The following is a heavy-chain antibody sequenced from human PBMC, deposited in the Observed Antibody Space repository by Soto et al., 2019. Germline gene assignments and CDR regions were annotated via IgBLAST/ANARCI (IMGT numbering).Heavy chain of an antibody. Sequence: GASVKVSCKASQYSFTNYDLNWVRLAPGQGLEWMGWMNPTSEKIGVAEKFRGRVTLTWNTSTSTAHLELSSLTSQDTAIYFCARSPLKVWGNAFDVWGQGTRVTVS. CDR2: MNPTSEKI. D-gene: IGHD3-16*01. CDR1: QYSFTNYD. CDR3: ARSPLKVWGNAFDV. J-gene: IGHJ3*01. V-gene: IGHV1-8*02.